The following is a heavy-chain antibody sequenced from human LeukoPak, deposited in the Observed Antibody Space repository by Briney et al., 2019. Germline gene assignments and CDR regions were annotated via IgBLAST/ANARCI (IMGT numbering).Heavy chain of an antibody. CDR1: GGSISSGGYY. Sequence: SETLSLTCTVSGGSISSGGYYWSWIRQHPGKGLEWIGYIYYSGSTYYNPSLKSRVTISVDTSKNQFSLKLSSVTAADTAGYYCARTITFYYYYMDVWGKGTTVNVSS. V-gene: IGHV4-31*03. CDR2: IYYSGST. D-gene: IGHD3-16*01. J-gene: IGHJ6*03. CDR3: ARTITFYYYYMDV.